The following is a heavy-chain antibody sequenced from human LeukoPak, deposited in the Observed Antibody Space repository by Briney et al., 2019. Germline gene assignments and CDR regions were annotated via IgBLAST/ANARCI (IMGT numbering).Heavy chain of an antibody. V-gene: IGHV3-23*01. D-gene: IGHD2/OR15-2a*01. J-gene: IGHJ1*01. CDR1: GFTFSSYA. CDR2: VTGNAANT. Sequence: GGSLRLSCAASGFTFSSYAMSWVRQAPGKGLEWVSGVTGNAANTYYADSVKGRFAISRDNSKNTVYLQMNSLRVEDTAIYYCTKRYVNSNYWQSLGEWGQGTLVTASS. CDR3: TKRYVNSNYWQSLGE.